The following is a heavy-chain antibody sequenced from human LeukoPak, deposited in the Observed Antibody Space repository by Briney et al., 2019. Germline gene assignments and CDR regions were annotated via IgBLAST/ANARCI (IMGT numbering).Heavy chain of an antibody. CDR1: GGSISSSSYY. Sequence: SETLSLTCTVPGGSISSSSYYWGWIRQPPGKGLEWLGEISHSGGINYNPSLKSRVTISIDTSKNQFSLKVTSVTAADMAVYYCSRRSWQLVQAYYYYYYDVWGKGTTVTVSS. J-gene: IGHJ6*03. CDR3: SRRSWQLVQAYYYYYYDV. CDR2: ISHSGGI. V-gene: IGHV4-39*07. D-gene: IGHD6-6*01.